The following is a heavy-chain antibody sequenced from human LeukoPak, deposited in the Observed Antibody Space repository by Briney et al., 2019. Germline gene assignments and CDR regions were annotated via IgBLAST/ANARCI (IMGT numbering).Heavy chain of an antibody. Sequence: PGGSLRLSCAASGFTFSSYWMSWVRQAPGKGLEWVANIKQDGSEKYYMDSVKGRFTISRDNAKNSLYLQMNSLRAEDTAVYYCARDYYYGSGSYYNEGYYFDYWGQGTLVTVSS. CDR1: GFTFSSYW. D-gene: IGHD3-10*01. CDR3: ARDYYYGSGSYYNEGYYFDY. CDR2: IKQDGSEK. V-gene: IGHV3-7*01. J-gene: IGHJ4*02.